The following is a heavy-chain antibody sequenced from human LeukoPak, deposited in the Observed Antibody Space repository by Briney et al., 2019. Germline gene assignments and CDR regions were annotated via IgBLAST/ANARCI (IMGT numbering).Heavy chain of an antibody. V-gene: IGHV3-23*01. Sequence: PGGSLRLSCAASGFTFSSHAMNWVRQAPGKGLEWVSVISGSGGSAYYADSVKGRFTISRDNSKNTLYLQMNSLRAEDTAVYYCARDPDPDRNYYYYGMDVWGQGTTVTVSS. J-gene: IGHJ6*02. CDR3: ARDPDPDRNYYYYGMDV. CDR1: GFTFSSHA. D-gene: IGHD3-10*01. CDR2: ISGSGGSA.